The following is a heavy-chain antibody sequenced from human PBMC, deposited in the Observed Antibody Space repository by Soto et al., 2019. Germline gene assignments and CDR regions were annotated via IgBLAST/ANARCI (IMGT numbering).Heavy chain of an antibody. CDR3: ARGDSGTYGIDF. CDR1: GFTFSSYW. D-gene: IGHD1-26*01. Sequence: LRLSFVASGFTFSSYWMHWVRQAPGKGLVWVSRINSDGSSTSNADSVKGRLTISRDDAKNTLYLQMNSLRAEDTAVYYCARGDSGTYGIDFWGQGTLVTV. J-gene: IGHJ4*02. V-gene: IGHV3-74*01. CDR2: INSDGSST.